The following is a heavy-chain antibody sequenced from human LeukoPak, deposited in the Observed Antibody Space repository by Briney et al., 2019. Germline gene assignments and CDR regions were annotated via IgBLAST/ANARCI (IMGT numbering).Heavy chain of an antibody. J-gene: IGHJ3*02. CDR3: ARRLFSGWYGIDAFDI. Sequence: GESLKISCKGSGYSFTSYWIGWVRQMPGKGLEWMGIIYPGDSDTRYSPSFQGQATISADKSISTAYLQWSSLKASDTAMYYCARRLFSGWYGIDAFDIWGQGTMVTVSS. V-gene: IGHV5-51*01. CDR2: IYPGDSDT. CDR1: GYSFTSYW. D-gene: IGHD6-19*01.